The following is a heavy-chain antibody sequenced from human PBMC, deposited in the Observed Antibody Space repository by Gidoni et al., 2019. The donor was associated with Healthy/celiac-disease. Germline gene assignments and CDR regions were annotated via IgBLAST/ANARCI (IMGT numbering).Heavy chain of an antibody. D-gene: IGHD3-10*01. CDR1: GFTFSSYS. Sequence: EVQLVESGGGLVKPGGSLRLSCAASGFTFSSYSMNWVRQAPGKGLEWVSSISSSSSYIYYADSVKGRFTISRDNAKNSLYLQMNSLRAEDTAVYYCARVFPLVWFGELSSYFDYWGQGTLVTVSS. CDR3: ARVFPLVWFGELSSYFDY. CDR2: ISSSSSYI. J-gene: IGHJ4*02. V-gene: IGHV3-21*01.